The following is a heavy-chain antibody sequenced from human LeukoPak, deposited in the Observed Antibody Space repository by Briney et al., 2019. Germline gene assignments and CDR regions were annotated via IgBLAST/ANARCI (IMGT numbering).Heavy chain of an antibody. CDR2: ISYDGSNK. CDR1: GFTFSSYG. CDR3: ASPKRYYDSSGYYYDYFDY. J-gene: IGHJ4*02. Sequence: ESGGSLRLSCAASGFTFSSYGMHWVRQAPGKGLEWVAVISYDGSNKYYADSVKGRFTISRDNSKNTLYLQMNSLRAEDTAVYYCASPKRYYDSSGYYYDYFDYWGQGTLVTVSS. D-gene: IGHD3-22*01. V-gene: IGHV3-30*03.